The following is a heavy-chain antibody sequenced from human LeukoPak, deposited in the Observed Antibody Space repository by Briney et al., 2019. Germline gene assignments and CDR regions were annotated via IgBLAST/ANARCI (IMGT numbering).Heavy chain of an antibody. CDR1: GYRFTSYG. CDR2: ISAYNGNT. CDR3: ARGGDGDILTGLVFDY. J-gene: IGHJ4*02. V-gene: IGHV1-18*01. Sequence: ASVKLSRKASGYRFTSYGISWVRQAPGQGLEWMGWISAYNGNTNYAQKLQVRVTMTTDTSTSTAYMELRSLRSDDTAVYYCARGGDGDILTGLVFDYWGQGTLVTVSS. D-gene: IGHD3-9*01.